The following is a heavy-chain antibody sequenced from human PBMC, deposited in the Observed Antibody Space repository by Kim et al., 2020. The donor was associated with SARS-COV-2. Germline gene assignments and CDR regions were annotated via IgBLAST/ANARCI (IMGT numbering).Heavy chain of an antibody. J-gene: IGHJ4*02. CDR3: ARAEDGPQLEPGALFADY. V-gene: IGHV1-18*01. D-gene: IGHD1-1*01. Sequence: ASVKVSCKASGYTFTSYGISWVRQAPGQGLEWMGWISAYNGNTNYAQKLQGRVTMTTDTSTSTAYMELRSLRSDDTAVYYCARAEDGPQLEPGALFADYWGQGTLVTVSS. CDR1: GYTFTSYG. CDR2: ISAYNGNT.